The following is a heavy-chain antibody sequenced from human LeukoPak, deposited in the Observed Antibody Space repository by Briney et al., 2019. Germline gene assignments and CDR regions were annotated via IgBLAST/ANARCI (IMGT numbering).Heavy chain of an antibody. Sequence: GGSLRLSCAASGFSFSSYGMQWVRQAPGKGLEWVAFIRHDGSNKYYGDSVKGRFTISRDNSKNTMYLQMNSLRPEDTAVYYCAKDCGTNCYVHYWGQGTLVTVSS. V-gene: IGHV3-30*02. CDR1: GFSFSSYG. CDR2: IRHDGSNK. J-gene: IGHJ4*02. D-gene: IGHD2-2*01. CDR3: AKDCGTNCYVHY.